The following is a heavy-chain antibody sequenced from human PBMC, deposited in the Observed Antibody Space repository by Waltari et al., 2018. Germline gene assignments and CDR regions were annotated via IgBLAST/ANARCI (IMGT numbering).Heavy chain of an antibody. V-gene: IGHV4-34*01. D-gene: IGHD4-17*01. CDR3: ARGRLRWGY. Sequence: QVQLQQLGAGLLKPSETLSLTCAVYGGSFSGYYWSWTRQPPGKGLESIGEINHSGSTNYNPSLKSRVTISVDTSKNQFSLKLSSVTAADTAVYYCARGRLRWGYWGQGTLVTVSS. CDR2: INHSGST. CDR1: GGSFSGYY. J-gene: IGHJ4*02.